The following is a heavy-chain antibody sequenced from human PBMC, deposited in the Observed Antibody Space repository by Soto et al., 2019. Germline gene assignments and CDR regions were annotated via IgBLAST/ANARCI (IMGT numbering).Heavy chain of an antibody. D-gene: IGHD3-22*01. CDR3: AREGDSSGYKAFDI. V-gene: IGHV4-31*03. CDR2: IYYSGST. CDR1: GGSISSGGHY. J-gene: IGHJ3*02. Sequence: PSETLSLTCTVSGGSISSGGHYWSWIRQHPGKGLEWIGYIYYSGSTYYNPSLKSRVTISVDTSKNQFSLKLSSVTAADTAVYYCAREGDSSGYKAFDIWGQGTMVTVSS.